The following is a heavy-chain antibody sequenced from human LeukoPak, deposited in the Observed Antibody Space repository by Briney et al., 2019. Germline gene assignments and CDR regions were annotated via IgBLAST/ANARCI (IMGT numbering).Heavy chain of an antibody. CDR3: VKGGIVVLISAFDI. CDR1: A. Sequence: AMLWVRQAPGKGLDYVSTISSNGGSTYYADSVKGRFTISRDNSKNTLYLQMSSLRAEDTAVYYCVKGGIVVLISAFDIWGQGTMVTVSS. J-gene: IGHJ3*02. D-gene: IGHD3-22*01. CDR2: ISSNGGST. V-gene: IGHV3-64D*06.